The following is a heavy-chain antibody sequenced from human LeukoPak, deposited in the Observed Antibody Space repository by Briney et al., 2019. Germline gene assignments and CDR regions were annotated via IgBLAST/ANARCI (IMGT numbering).Heavy chain of an antibody. J-gene: IGHJ4*02. Sequence: PGGSLRLSCETSGFTFSSFGMHWFRQAPSKGMEWVAFIRHHGWNESYADSVKGRFTISRDNSKHTLYLQMNSLRVEDTAVYSCAKDRRDYGDYGVDYWGQGTLVTVSS. CDR1: GFTFSSFG. CDR3: AKDRRDYGDYGVDY. D-gene: IGHD4-17*01. V-gene: IGHV3-30*02. CDR2: IRHHGWNE.